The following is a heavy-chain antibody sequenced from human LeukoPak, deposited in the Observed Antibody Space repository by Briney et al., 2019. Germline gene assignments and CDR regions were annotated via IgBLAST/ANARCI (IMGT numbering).Heavy chain of an antibody. J-gene: IGHJ4*02. CDR2: IYYSGST. CDR3: ARHFRAGNDDYYDSRGYLSLDY. D-gene: IGHD3-22*01. CDR1: GGSISSYY. V-gene: IGHV4-59*08. Sequence: SETLSLTCTVSGGSISSYYWSWIRQPPGKGLEWIGYIYYSGSTNYNPSLKSRVTISVDTSKNQFSLKLSSVTAADTAVYYCARHFRAGNDDYYDSRGYLSLDYWGQGTLVAVSS.